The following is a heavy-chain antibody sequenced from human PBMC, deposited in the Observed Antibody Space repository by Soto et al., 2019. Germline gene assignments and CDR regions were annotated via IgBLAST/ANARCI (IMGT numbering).Heavy chain of an antibody. CDR1: GYTFTSYA. V-gene: IGHV1-3*01. Sequence: ASVKVSCKASGYTFTSYAMHWVRQAPGQRLEWMGWINAGNGNTKYSQKFQGRVTITRDTSASTACMELSSLRSEDTAVYYCAREGITMVRGVRAKWFDPWGQGTLVTVSS. CDR2: INAGNGNT. CDR3: AREGITMVRGVRAKWFDP. J-gene: IGHJ5*02. D-gene: IGHD3-10*01.